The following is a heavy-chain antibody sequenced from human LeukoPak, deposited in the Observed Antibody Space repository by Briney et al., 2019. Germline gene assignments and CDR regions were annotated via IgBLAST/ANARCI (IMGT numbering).Heavy chain of an antibody. CDR2: IYYSGST. V-gene: IGHV4-31*03. CDR1: GGSISSGGYY. CDR3: AREGAAYSYGYDY. D-gene: IGHD5-18*01. J-gene: IGHJ4*02. Sequence: KSSETLSLTCTVSGGSISSGGYYWSWIRQHPGKGLEWIGYIYYSGSTYYNPSLKSRVTISVDTSKNQFSLKLSSVTAADTAVYYCAREGAAYSYGYDYWDQGTLVTVSS.